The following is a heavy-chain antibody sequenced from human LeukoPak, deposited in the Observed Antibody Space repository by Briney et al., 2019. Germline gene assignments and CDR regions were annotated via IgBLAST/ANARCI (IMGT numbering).Heavy chain of an antibody. Sequence: GGSLRLSCAASGFXFSSYAMSWVRQAPGKGLEWISSFSASGGSTYYAESVKGRFTISRDNSKNTLYLQMNSLRAEDTAVYYCAKFPTTSSRGYFDYWGQGALVTVSS. V-gene: IGHV3-23*01. J-gene: IGHJ4*02. CDR2: FSASGGST. CDR1: GFXFSSYA. CDR3: AKFPTTSSRGYFDY. D-gene: IGHD1-26*01.